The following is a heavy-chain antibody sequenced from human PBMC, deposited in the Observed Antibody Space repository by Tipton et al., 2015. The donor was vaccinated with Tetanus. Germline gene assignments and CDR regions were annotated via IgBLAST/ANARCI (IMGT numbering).Heavy chain of an antibody. J-gene: IGHJ4*02. CDR2: VYYVGST. D-gene: IGHD3-9*01. CDR3: ARRGGDFLTGYYDS. CDR1: GGSISSYY. Sequence: TLSLTCTVSGGSISSYYWNWIRQPPGKGLEWIGYVYYVGSTSQYDSSFKSRVTMSIDTPKNQFSLELNSVTAADTAVYYCARRGGDFLTGYYDSWGQGTLVTVSS. V-gene: IGHV4-59*08.